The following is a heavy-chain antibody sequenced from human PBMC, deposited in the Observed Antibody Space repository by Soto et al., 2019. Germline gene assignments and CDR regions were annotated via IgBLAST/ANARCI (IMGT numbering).Heavy chain of an antibody. Sequence: PSETLSLTCAVSRGSISSGGYSWSWIRQPPGKGLEWIGYIYHSGSTYYNPSLKSRVTISVDRSKNQFSLKLSSVTAADTAVYYCARGRNYYYYGMDVWGQGTTVTVSS. CDR1: RGSISSGGYS. V-gene: IGHV4-30-2*01. J-gene: IGHJ6*02. CDR2: IYHSGST. CDR3: ARGRNYYYYGMDV.